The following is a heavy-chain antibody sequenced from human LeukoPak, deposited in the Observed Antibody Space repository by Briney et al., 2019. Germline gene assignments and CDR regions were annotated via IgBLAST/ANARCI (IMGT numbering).Heavy chain of an antibody. J-gene: IGHJ4*02. D-gene: IGHD3-16*01. V-gene: IGHV3-74*01. CDR2: IKTDGSSI. CDR1: GFTFSNSW. CDR3: AKDEATSGGGLAS. Sequence: PGGSLRLSCVGSGFTFSNSWMHWVRQAPGKGLMWVSAIKTDGSSISYVDSVTGRFTISRDNSKNTLYLHMNSLRAEDTAVYYCAKDEATSGGGLASWGQGTLVSVSS.